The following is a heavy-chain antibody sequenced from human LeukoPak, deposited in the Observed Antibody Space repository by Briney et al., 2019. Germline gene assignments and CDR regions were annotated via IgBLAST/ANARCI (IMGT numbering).Heavy chain of an antibody. J-gene: IGHJ4*02. CDR3: ARSRGYDSSGYYPTSYYFDY. D-gene: IGHD3-22*01. V-gene: IGHV1-18*01. Sequence: ASVKVSCKASGYTFTSYGISWVRQAPGQGLEWMGWISAYNGNTNYAQKLQGRVSMTTDTSTSTAYMELRSLRSDDTAVYYCARSRGYDSSGYYPTSYYFDYWAQGTLVTVSS. CDR1: GYTFTSYG. CDR2: ISAYNGNT.